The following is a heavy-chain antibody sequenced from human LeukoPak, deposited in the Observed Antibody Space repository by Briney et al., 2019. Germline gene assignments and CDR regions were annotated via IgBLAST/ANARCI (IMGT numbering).Heavy chain of an antibody. CDR3: ARDLWMEAVANYDYYYGMDV. V-gene: IGHV1-8*01. CDR2: MNPNSGNT. J-gene: IGHJ6*04. CDR1: GYTFTSYD. D-gene: IGHD6-19*01. Sequence: ASVKVSCKASGYTFTSYDINWVRQATGQGLEWMGWMNPNSGNTGYAQKFQGRVTMTRNTSISTAYMELSSLRSDDTAVYYCARDLWMEAVANYDYYYGMDVWGKGTTVTVSS.